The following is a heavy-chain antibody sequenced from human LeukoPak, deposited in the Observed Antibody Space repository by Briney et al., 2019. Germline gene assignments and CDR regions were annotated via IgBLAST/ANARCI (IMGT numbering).Heavy chain of an antibody. J-gene: IGHJ3*02. D-gene: IGHD2-8*02. CDR3: ARGGGYCTGGVCYNGAFDI. CDR2: INHSGST. CDR1: GGSFSGYY. Sequence: SETLSLTCAVHGGSFSGYYWSWIRQPPGKGLEWIGEINHSGSTNYNPSLKSRVTISVDTSKNQFSLKLSSVTAADTAVYYCARGGGYCTGGVCYNGAFDIWGQGTMVTVSS. V-gene: IGHV4-34*01.